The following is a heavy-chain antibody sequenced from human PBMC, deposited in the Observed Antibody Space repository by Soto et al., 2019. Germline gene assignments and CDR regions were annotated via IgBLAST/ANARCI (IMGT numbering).Heavy chain of an antibody. CDR1: GGSISSGDYY. J-gene: IGHJ6*02. D-gene: IGHD4-17*01. Sequence: SETLSLTCTVSGGSISSGDYYWRWIRQPPGKGLEWIGYIYYSGSTYYNPSLKSRVTISVDTSKNQFSLKLSSVTAADTAVYYCARVHGDYEYYYYGMDVWGQETTVTVSS. V-gene: IGHV4-30-4*01. CDR3: ARVHGDYEYYYYGMDV. CDR2: IYYSGST.